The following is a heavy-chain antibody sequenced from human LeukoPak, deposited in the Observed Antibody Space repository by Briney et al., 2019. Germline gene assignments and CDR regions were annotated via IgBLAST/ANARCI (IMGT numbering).Heavy chain of an antibody. CDR1: GGSISSYY. V-gene: IGHV4-59*08. J-gene: IGHJ4*02. CDR2: IYYSGST. D-gene: IGHD6-13*01. CDR3: ARRAAAGTFEDYYFDY. Sequence: SETLSLTCTVSGGSISSYYWSWIRQPPGKGLEWIGYIYYSGSTNYNPSLKSRVTISVDTSKNQFSLKLSSVTAADTAVYYCARRAAAGTFEDYYFDYWGQGTLVTVSS.